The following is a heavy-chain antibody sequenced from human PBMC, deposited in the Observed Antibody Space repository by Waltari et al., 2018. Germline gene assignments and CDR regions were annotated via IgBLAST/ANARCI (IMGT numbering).Heavy chain of an antibody. V-gene: IGHV4-4*02. Sequence: QLQLQQSGPGLVKPSESLSLTCAVSGDFIGSSYWWSWVRQTPGKGLEWIGQVRTTGKTTSNPSLDSRVTISMDTSTSRFSLTLVSVSAADTALYFCARDRGRGLYLDTWGQGTLVTVSP. D-gene: IGHD2-15*01. CDR1: GDFIGSSYW. CDR3: ARDRGRGLYLDT. CDR2: VRTTGKT. J-gene: IGHJ5*02.